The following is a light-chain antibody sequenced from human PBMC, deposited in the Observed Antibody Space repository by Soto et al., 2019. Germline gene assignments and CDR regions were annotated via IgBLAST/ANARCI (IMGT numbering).Light chain of an antibody. V-gene: IGLV2-14*01. CDR2: EVS. CDR1: SSDVGGYNY. Sequence: QSALTQPASVSGSPGQSITISCTGTSSDVGGYNYVSWYQQHPGKAPKLIIYEVSNRPSGVSNRFSGSKSGNTASLTISGLQAEDEADYYCNSYTGNSTGVFGTGTKLTVL. CDR3: NSYTGNSTGV. J-gene: IGLJ1*01.